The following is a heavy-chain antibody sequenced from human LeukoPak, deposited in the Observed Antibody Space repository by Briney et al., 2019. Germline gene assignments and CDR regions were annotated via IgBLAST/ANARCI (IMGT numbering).Heavy chain of an antibody. CDR3: ARALWFGEIDY. CDR1: GGSISSSSSY. D-gene: IGHD3-10*01. V-gene: IGHV4-39*07. J-gene: IGHJ4*02. Sequence: SETLSLTCTVSGGSISSSSSYWGWIRQPPGKGLEWIGGIYYSGSTYYNPSLKSRVTMSVDTSKNQFSLKLSSVTAADTAVYYCARALWFGEIDYWGQGTLVTVSS. CDR2: IYYSGST.